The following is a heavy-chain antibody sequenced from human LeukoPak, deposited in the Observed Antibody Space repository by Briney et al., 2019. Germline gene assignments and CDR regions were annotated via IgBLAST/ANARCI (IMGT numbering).Heavy chain of an antibody. V-gene: IGHV4-34*01. CDR3: ARRGAGSGYADY. CDR1: GGSSSGYY. Sequence: PSETLSLTCAVYGGSSSGYYWSWIRQPPGKGLEWIGEINHSGSTNYNPSLKSRVTMSVDTSKNQLSLKLSSVTAADTAVYYCARRGAGSGYADYWGQGTLVTVSS. CDR2: INHSGST. J-gene: IGHJ4*02. D-gene: IGHD5-12*01.